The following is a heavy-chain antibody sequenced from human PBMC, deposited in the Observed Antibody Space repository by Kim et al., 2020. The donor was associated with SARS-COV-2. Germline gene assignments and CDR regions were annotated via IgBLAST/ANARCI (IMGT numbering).Heavy chain of an antibody. D-gene: IGHD4-17*01. CDR2: TT. J-gene: IGHJ4*02. Sequence: TTDYAAPVKGRFTISRDDSKNTLYLQMNSLKTEDTAVYYCLRWIVPGGGYWGQGTLVTVSS. V-gene: IGHV3-15*01. CDR3: LRWIVPGGGY.